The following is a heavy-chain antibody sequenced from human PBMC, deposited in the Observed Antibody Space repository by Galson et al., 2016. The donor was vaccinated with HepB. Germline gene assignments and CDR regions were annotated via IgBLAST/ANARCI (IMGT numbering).Heavy chain of an antibody. J-gene: IGHJ4*02. CDR1: GNTFTDYW. Sequence: SVKVSCKASGNTFTDYWIHWVRQSPGLGLQWMAWINPYNGATKYAPNFQDRVTMTTDPSITTVYIEVRGLRSDDTAVYFCATAPGAGTFGGQGTTVTVS. V-gene: IGHV1-2*02. CDR3: ATAPGAGTF. D-gene: IGHD2/OR15-2a*01. CDR2: INPYNGAT.